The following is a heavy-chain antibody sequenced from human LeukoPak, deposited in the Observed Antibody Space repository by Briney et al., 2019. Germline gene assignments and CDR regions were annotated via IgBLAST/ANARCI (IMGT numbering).Heavy chain of an antibody. D-gene: IGHD1-26*01. J-gene: IGHJ5*02. CDR1: GYTFTSYD. CDR3: ARSPSGGGSYQDPNNWFDP. Sequence: GASVKVSCKASGYTFTSYDINWVRQATGQGLEWMGWMNPNSGNTGYAQKFQGRVTMTRNTSISTAYMELSRLRSDDTAVYYCARSPSGGGSYQDPNNWFDPWGQGTLVTVSS. CDR2: MNPNSGNT. V-gene: IGHV1-8*01.